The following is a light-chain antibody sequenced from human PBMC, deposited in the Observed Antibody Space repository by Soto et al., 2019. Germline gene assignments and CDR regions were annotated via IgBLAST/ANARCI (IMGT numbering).Light chain of an antibody. Sequence: DIVMTQSPDSLAVSLGERATINCKSSQSVLYRSDNENYLAWYQQKPGQPPKLLIYWASIRESGVPDRFSGSGSGTDFTLTISSLQAEDVAVYYCQQYYSTPWAFGQGTKVEIK. V-gene: IGKV4-1*01. CDR1: QSVLYRSDNENY. CDR3: QQYYSTPWA. J-gene: IGKJ1*01. CDR2: WAS.